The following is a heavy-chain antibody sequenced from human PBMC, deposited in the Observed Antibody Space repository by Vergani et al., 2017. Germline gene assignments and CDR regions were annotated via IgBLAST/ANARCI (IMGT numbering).Heavy chain of an antibody. CDR2: INPKSGVT. CDR1: GYSFIDYY. J-gene: IGHJ4*02. CDR3: ARNRDSGLDY. V-gene: IGHV1-2*02. Sequence: QVHLVQSGVEVKKPGALVKISCRASGYSFIDYYIHWIRQAPGQGLEWMGWINPKSGVTNYAQKFQGRVTMTRDTSIATVYMELSSLRSEDTAVYFCARNRDSGLDYWGQGTLVTVSS. D-gene: IGHD1-14*01.